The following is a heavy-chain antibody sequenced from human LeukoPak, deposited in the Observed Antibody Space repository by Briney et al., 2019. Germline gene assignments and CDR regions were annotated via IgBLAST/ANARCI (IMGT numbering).Heavy chain of an antibody. CDR3: VREARGYHYTYFDY. CDR2: VSSGFHA. D-gene: IGHD5-18*01. Sequence: GGSLRLSCTAPGFTLGSHDMHWVRQSPGQGLEWVAAVSSGFHAFFADSVQGRFTVSREDARNSLYLQMNSLRAGDTAVYYCVREARGYHYTYFDYWGQGTLVTVSS. J-gene: IGHJ4*02. CDR1: GFTLGSHD. V-gene: IGHV3-13*01.